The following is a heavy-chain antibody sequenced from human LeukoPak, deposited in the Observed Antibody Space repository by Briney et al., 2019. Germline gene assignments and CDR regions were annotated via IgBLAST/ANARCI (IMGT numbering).Heavy chain of an antibody. Sequence: PGGSLRLSCAASGFTFDDYAMHWVRQAPGKGLEWVSGISWNSGSIGYADSVKGRFTISRDNAKNSLYLQMNSLRAEDTALYYCAKSRNEVYYYGMDVWGQGTTVTVSS. CDR1: GFTFDDYA. V-gene: IGHV3-9*01. J-gene: IGHJ6*02. D-gene: IGHD2-8*01. CDR2: ISWNSGSI. CDR3: AKSRNEVYYYGMDV.